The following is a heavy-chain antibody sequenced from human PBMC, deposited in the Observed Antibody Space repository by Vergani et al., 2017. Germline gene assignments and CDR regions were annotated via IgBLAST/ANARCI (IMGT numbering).Heavy chain of an antibody. CDR1: GGTFSRYA. CDR2: IIPIFGTA. D-gene: IGHD2-15*01. CDR3: ARGGSWYSFDL. Sequence: QVQLVQSGAEVKKPGSSVKVSCKASGGTFSRYAISWVRQAPGPGLEWMGGIIPIFGTANSAQKFQGRVTITADKSTSTAYMELSSLRSEDTAVYYCARGGSWYSFDLWGRGTLVTVSS. J-gene: IGHJ2*01. V-gene: IGHV1-69*06.